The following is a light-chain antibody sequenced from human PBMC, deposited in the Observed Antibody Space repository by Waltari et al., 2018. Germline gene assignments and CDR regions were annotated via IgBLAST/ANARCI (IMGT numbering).Light chain of an antibody. CDR3: HQYNNWPLT. Sequence: EIVMTQSPATLSVSPGETVTLSCRASQSVTTNLAWYQQKPGQAPRLVIYDTSSSATGFPARFSGSGSVTEFTRTISSLQSEDFAVYYCHQYNNWPLTFGGGTKVEIK. CDR1: QSVTTN. CDR2: DTS. V-gene: IGKV3-15*01. J-gene: IGKJ4*01.